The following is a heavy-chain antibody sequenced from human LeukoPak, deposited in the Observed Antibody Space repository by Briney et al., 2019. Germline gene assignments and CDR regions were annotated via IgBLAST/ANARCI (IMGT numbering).Heavy chain of an antibody. CDR2: IYYSGST. J-gene: IGHJ6*03. CDR1: GGSISSYY. D-gene: IGHD2-15*01. CDR3: ARARGYCSGGSCLPYYYYYYMDV. V-gene: IGHV4-59*01. Sequence: SETLSLTCTVSGGSISSYYWNWIRQPPGKGLEWIGYIYYSGSTNYNPSLKSRVTISVDTSKNQFSLKLSSVTAADTAVYYCARARGYCSGGSCLPYYYYYYMDVWGKGTTVTVSS.